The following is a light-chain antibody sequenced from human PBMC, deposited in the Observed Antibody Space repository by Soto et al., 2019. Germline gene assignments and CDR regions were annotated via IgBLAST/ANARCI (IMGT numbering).Light chain of an antibody. CDR3: QQYESSPWT. CDR2: GTS. CDR1: PSVSSSF. V-gene: IGKV3-20*01. Sequence: EIVLTQSPGTLSLSPGDTATLSCRASPSVSSSFVAWFQQKPGQAPRLLIYGTSSRATGIPDRFSGSGSETDFTLTINGLEPEDFAMYFCQQYESSPWTFGQGTKVDIK. J-gene: IGKJ1*01.